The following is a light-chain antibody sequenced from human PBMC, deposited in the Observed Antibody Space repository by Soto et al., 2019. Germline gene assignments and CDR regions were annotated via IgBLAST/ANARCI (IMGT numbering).Light chain of an antibody. CDR2: GTS. Sequence: IVLTQSPGTVSLSPGERATLSCRASENIAGTLLAWYKQRPGQPPTLLIYGTSGRATGIPAWFSGSGSGTDFSLTISRLEPEDFEVYYWQHYDDSRKFGPGTTVEIK. V-gene: IGKV3-20*01. J-gene: IGKJ1*01. CDR1: ENIAGTL. CDR3: QHYDDSRK.